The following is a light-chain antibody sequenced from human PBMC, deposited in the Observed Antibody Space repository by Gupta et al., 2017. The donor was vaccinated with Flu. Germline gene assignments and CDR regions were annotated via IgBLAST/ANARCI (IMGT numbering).Light chain of an antibody. CDR3: QTWDSSTGV. CDR2: QDT. J-gene: IGLJ2*01. V-gene: IGLV3-1*01. Sequence: TCSGDKLGNNYVSWYQQKPGRSPVLVIYQDTKRPSGIPERFSGSNSGNTATLTISGTQAMDEADFYCQTWDSSTGVFGGGTKLTVL. CDR1: KLGNNY.